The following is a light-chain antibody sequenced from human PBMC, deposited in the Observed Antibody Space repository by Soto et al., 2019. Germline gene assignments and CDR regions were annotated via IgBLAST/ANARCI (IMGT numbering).Light chain of an antibody. V-gene: IGKV1-5*01. CDR1: QSISSW. J-gene: IGKJ5*01. CDR2: DAS. Sequence: DIQMTQSPSALSASVGDRVIITCRASQSISSWLAWYQQKPGKAPKLLIYDASRLQSGVPSRFSGSGSGTDFTLTISSLQPQDIATYYCQHFANLPMTFGQGTRLEI. CDR3: QHFANLPMT.